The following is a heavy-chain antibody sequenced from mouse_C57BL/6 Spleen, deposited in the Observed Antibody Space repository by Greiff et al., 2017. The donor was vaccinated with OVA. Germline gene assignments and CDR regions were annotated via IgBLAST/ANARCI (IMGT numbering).Heavy chain of an antibody. CDR1: GFSLTSYG. V-gene: IGHV2-2*01. Sequence: QVQLKESGPGLVQPSQSLSITCTVSGFSLTSYGVHWVRQSPGKGLEWLGVIWSGGSTDYNAAFISRLSISKDNSKSQVFFKMNSLQADDTAIYYCARDYYSNLAWFAYWGQGTLVTVSA. CDR2: IWSGGST. J-gene: IGHJ3*01. D-gene: IGHD2-5*01. CDR3: ARDYYSNLAWFAY.